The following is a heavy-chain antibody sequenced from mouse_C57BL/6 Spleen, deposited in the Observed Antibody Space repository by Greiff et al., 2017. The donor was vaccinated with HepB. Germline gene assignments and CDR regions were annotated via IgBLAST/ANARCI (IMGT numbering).Heavy chain of an antibody. D-gene: IGHD1-1*01. CDR1: GYTFTDYY. Sequence: VHLVESGAELVRPGASVKLSCKASGYTFTDYYINWVKQRPGQGLEWIARIYPGSGNTYYNEKFKGKATLTAEKSSSTAYMQLSSLTSEDSAVYFCARWNYYGSYAMDYWGQGTSVTVSS. CDR2: IYPGSGNT. CDR3: ARWNYYGSYAMDY. J-gene: IGHJ4*01. V-gene: IGHV1-76*01.